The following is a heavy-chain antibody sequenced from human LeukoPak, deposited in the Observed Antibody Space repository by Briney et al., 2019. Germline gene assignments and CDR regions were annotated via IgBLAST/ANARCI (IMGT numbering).Heavy chain of an antibody. J-gene: IGHJ4*02. CDR3: AREDSGRIFDY. Sequence: ASVKVSCKASGYTFTSYYMHWVRQAPGQGLEWMGVINPSGSSTSYAQKFQGRVTMTRDMSTSTVYMELSSLRSEDTAVYYCAREDSGRIFDYWGQGTLVTVSS. CDR1: GYTFTSYY. CDR2: INPSGSST. V-gene: IGHV1-46*01. D-gene: IGHD2-15*01.